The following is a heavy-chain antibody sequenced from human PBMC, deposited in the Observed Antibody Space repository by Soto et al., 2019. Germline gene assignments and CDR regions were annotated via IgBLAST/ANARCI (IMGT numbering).Heavy chain of an antibody. CDR1: GFTFSNYA. J-gene: IGHJ4*02. CDR3: AKGSASGSPYYFDY. D-gene: IGHD6-25*01. Sequence: PGGSLRLSCAASGFTFSNYAMSWVRQAPGKRLEWVAAINGVGSATYHADSVRGRLTISRDNSQSTLYLLMNNLGADDTAVYYCAKGSASGSPYYFDYWGQGTLVTVSS. CDR2: INGVGSAT. V-gene: IGHV3-23*01.